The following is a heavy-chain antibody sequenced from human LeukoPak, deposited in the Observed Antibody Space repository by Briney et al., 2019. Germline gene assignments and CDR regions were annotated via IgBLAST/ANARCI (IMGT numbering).Heavy chain of an antibody. CDR3: ARAVVVEAAFDY. D-gene: IGHD2-15*01. CDR2: INAGNGNT. J-gene: IGHJ4*02. CDR1: GYTFTSYA. Sequence: ASVKVSCKASGYTFTSYAMHWVRQAPGQRLEWMGWINAGNGNTKYSQKFQGRVTITRDTSASTAYMELSSLRSEDTAVYYCARAVVVEAAFDYWGQGTLVTVSS. V-gene: IGHV1-3*01.